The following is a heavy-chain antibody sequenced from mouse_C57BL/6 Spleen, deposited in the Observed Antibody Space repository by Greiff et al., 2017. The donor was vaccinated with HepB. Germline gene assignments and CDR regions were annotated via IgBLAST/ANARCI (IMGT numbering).Heavy chain of an antibody. D-gene: IGHD1-1*01. Sequence: QVQLQQPGAELVKPGASVKMSCKASGYTFTSYWITWVKQRPGQGLEWIGDMYPGSGSTNYNEKFKSKATLTVDTSSSTAYMQLSSLTSEDSAVYYCARLNYGSSYGYFDYWGQGTTLTVSS. V-gene: IGHV1-55*01. J-gene: IGHJ2*01. CDR3: ARLNYGSSYGYFDY. CDR2: MYPGSGST. CDR1: GYTFTSYW.